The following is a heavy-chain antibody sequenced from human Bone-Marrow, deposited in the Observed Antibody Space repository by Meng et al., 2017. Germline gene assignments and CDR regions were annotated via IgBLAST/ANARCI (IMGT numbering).Heavy chain of an antibody. CDR2: IVVGSGNT. V-gene: IGHV1-58*02. Sequence: SVKVSCKASGFTFTSSAMQWVRQARGQRLEWIGWIVVGSGNTNYAQKFQERVTITRDMSTSTAYMELSSLRSEDTAVYYCARWYYYGSGSYLGFDYWGQGTLVTVSS. CDR3: ARWYYYGSGSYLGFDY. D-gene: IGHD3-10*01. J-gene: IGHJ4*02. CDR1: GFTFTSSA.